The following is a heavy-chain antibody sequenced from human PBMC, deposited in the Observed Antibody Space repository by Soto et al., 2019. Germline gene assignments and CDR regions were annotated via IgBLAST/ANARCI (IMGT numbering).Heavy chain of an antibody. V-gene: IGHV3-48*01. J-gene: IGHJ5*02. CDR2: ISSSSSTI. CDR3: ARVAVVAATIGWFDP. D-gene: IGHD2-15*01. Sequence: PGGSLRLSCAASGFTISSYSMNWVRQASGKGLEWVSYISSSSSTIYYADSVKGRFTISRDNAKNSLYLQMNSLRAEDTAVYYCARVAVVAATIGWFDPWGQGTLVTVSS. CDR1: GFTISSYS.